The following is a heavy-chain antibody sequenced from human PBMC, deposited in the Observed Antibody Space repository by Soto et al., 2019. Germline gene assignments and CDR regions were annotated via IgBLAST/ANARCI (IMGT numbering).Heavy chain of an antibody. CDR2: MNPNSGNT. D-gene: IGHD2-21*01. CDR1: GYTCTTYD. V-gene: IGHV1-8*01. CDR3: ARVKGVVWFEP. J-gene: IGHJ5*02. Sequence: QVQLVQSGAEVKKPGASVKVSCKASGYTCTTYDINWVRQATGQGLEWMGWMNPNSGNTGYAQKFQGRVTMTMNTSITTAYMELSSLRSEDTAVYYCARVKGVVWFEPWGQGTLVIVSP.